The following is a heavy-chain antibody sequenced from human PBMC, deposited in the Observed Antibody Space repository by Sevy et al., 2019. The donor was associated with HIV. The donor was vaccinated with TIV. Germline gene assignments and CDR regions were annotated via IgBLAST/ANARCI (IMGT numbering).Heavy chain of an antibody. V-gene: IGHV4-61*01. CDR3: VRDRIAAAGGYFDN. Sequence: SETLSLTCTVSGGSLSSGSYYWSWIRQPPGKGLEWIGYISYIGSTNYNPSLKCRVTISVDTSKNQLSLRLTSVTAADTAVYYCVRDRIAAAGGYFDNWGQGTLVNVSS. D-gene: IGHD6-13*01. J-gene: IGHJ4*02. CDR1: GGSLSSGSYY. CDR2: ISYIGST.